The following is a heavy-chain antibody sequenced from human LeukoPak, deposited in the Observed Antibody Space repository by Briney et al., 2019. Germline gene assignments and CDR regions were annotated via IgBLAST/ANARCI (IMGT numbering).Heavy chain of an antibody. CDR3: ARGNPSGYSSSWYRRGDWFDP. CDR1: GVSISSGGYY. V-gene: IGHV4-31*03. Sequence: PSQTLSLTCTVSGVSISSGGYYWSWIRQHPGKGLEWIGYIYYSGSTYYNPSLKSRVTISVDTSKNQFSLKLSSVTAADTAVYYCARGNPSGYSSSWYRRGDWFDPWGQGTLVTVSS. J-gene: IGHJ5*02. CDR2: IYYSGST. D-gene: IGHD6-13*01.